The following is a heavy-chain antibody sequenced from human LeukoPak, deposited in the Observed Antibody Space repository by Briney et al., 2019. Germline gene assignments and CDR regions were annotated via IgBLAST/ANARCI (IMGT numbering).Heavy chain of an antibody. V-gene: IGHV4-39*01. J-gene: IGHJ4*02. Sequence: PSETLSLTCTVSGGSIGSSSYYWGWIRQPPGKGLEWIGSIYYSGSTYYNPSLKSRVTISVDTSKNQFSLKLSSVTAADTAVYYCARHGYSYGNSFDYWGQGTLVTVSS. D-gene: IGHD5-18*01. CDR2: IYYSGST. CDR3: ARHGYSYGNSFDY. CDR1: GGSIGSSSYY.